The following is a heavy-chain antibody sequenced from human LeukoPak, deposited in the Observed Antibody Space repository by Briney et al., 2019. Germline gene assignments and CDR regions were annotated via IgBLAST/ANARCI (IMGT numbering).Heavy chain of an antibody. CDR1: GFTFSSYG. D-gene: IGHD1-14*01. Sequence: GGSLRLSCAASGFTFSSYGMHWVRQAPCKGLEWVAVIWYDGSNKYYADSVKGRFTISRDNSKNTLYLQMNSLRAEDTAVYYCARDQGGPQPWYYFDYWGQGTLVTVSS. J-gene: IGHJ4*02. V-gene: IGHV3-33*01. CDR2: IWYDGSNK. CDR3: ARDQGGPQPWYYFDY.